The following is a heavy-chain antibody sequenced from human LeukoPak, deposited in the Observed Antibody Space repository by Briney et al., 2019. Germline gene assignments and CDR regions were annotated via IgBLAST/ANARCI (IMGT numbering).Heavy chain of an antibody. CDR3: ARGYSSGWYGDFDY. CDR2: IIPIFGTA. CDR1: GGTFSRYA. V-gene: IGHV1-69*05. J-gene: IGHJ4*02. Sequence: SVKVSCKASGGTFSRYAISWVRQAPGQGLEWMGGIIPIFGTANYAQKFQGRVTITTDESTSTAYMELSSLRSEDTAVYYCARGYSSGWYGDFDYWGQGTLVTVSS. D-gene: IGHD6-19*01.